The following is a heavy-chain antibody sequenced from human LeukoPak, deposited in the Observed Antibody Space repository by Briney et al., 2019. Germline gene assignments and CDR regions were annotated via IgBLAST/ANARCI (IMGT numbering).Heavy chain of an antibody. V-gene: IGHV4-34*01. J-gene: IGHJ5*02. CDR1: GGSFSGYY. CDR3: ARVHPNYYDSSGHSNWLDP. Sequence: SETLSLTCAVYGGSFSGYYWSWIRQPPGKGLEWIGEINHSGSTNYNPSLKSRVTISVDTSKNQFSLKLSSVTAADTAVYYCARVHPNYYDSSGHSNWLDPWGQGTLVTVSS. CDR2: INHSGST. D-gene: IGHD3-22*01.